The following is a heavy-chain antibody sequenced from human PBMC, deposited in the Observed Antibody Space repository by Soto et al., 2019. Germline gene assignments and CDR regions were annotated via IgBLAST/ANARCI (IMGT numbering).Heavy chain of an antibody. CDR2: ISPNGGTT. D-gene: IGHD2-8*01. CDR1: GYTFTHYY. CDR3: AREQDGYFDL. J-gene: IGHJ2*01. Sequence: ASVKVSCKASGYTFTHYYIHWVRQAPGQGLEWMGFISPNGGTTSQAQKFQGRVTITADKSTSTAYMELSSLRSEDTAVYYCAREQDGYFDLWGRGTLVTVSS. V-gene: IGHV1-46*01.